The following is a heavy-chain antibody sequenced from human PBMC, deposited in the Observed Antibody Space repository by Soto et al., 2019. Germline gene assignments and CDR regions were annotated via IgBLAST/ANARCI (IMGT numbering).Heavy chain of an antibody. V-gene: IGHV4-59*08. Sequence: SETLSLTCTVSCGSISSYYWSWFRQSPGKRMEWIGYVHHSWGSSYNPSLQSRVAISLDTSKSQFSLKVTSVTATDTAVYYCARQGFGPLHGLVDVWGQGTTVTVS. CDR1: CGSISSYY. J-gene: IGHJ6*02. CDR2: VHHSWGS. CDR3: ARQGFGPLHGLVDV. D-gene: IGHD3-10*01.